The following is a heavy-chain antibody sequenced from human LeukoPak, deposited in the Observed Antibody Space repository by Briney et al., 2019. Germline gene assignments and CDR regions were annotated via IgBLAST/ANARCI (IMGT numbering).Heavy chain of an antibody. Sequence: PGGSLRLSCAASGFTFSSYAMSWVRQAPGKGLEWVSAISGSGGSTYYADSVKGRFTISRDNSKNTLYLQMNSLRAEDTAVYYCAKGIGIAVAGTKLAWGQGTLVTVSS. D-gene: IGHD6-19*01. CDR1: GFTFSSYA. CDR3: AKGIGIAVAGTKLA. V-gene: IGHV3-23*01. J-gene: IGHJ4*02. CDR2: ISGSGGST.